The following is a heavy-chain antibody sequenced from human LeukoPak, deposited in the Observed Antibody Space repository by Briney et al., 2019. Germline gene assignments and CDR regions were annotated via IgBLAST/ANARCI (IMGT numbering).Heavy chain of an antibody. CDR3: ARCGGSCFLTA. D-gene: IGHD2-15*01. J-gene: IGHJ5*01. Sequence: QPGGSLRLSCAASGFTVSSNYMSWVRQAPGKGLEWVSYISSSGSTIYYADSVKGRFTISRDNAKNSLYLQMNSLRAEDTAVYYCARCGGSCFLTAWGQGTLVTVSS. V-gene: IGHV3-48*03. CDR1: GFTVSSNY. CDR2: ISSSGSTI.